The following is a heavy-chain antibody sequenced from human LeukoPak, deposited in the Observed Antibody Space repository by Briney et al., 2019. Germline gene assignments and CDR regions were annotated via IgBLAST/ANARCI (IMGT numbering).Heavy chain of an antibody. V-gene: IGHV3-21*01. Sequence: GGSLRLSCVVSGLTFSNAWMSWVRQAPGKGLEWVSSISSSSSYIYYADSVKGRFTISRDNAKNSLYLQMNSLRAEDTAVYYCARDLNEAAYYYDSSGTGDAFDIWGQGTMVTVSS. CDR2: ISSSSSYI. CDR3: ARDLNEAAYYYDSSGTGDAFDI. D-gene: IGHD3-22*01. J-gene: IGHJ3*02. CDR1: GLTFSNAW.